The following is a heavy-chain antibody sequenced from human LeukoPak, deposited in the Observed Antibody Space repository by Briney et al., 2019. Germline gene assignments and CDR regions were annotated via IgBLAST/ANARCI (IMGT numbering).Heavy chain of an antibody. CDR2: ISYDGSNK. D-gene: IGHD3-22*01. CDR1: GFSFSSNG. CDR3: ARVLNYYDSSGYYFSY. V-gene: IGHV3-30*03. J-gene: IGHJ4*02. Sequence: GGSLRLSCAASGFSFSSNGMHWVRQAPGKGLEWVTTISYDGSNKDYADSVKGRFTISRDNSKNTLYLQMNSLRAEDTAVYYCARVLNYYDSSGYYFSYWGQGTLVTVSS.